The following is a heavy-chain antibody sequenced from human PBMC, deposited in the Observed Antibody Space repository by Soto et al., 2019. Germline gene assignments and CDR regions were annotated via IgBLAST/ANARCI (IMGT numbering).Heavy chain of an antibody. Sequence: QITLKASGPTLVKPTQTLTLTGTFSGFSRSAGGVGVGWIRQPQGTALECLALIYWDDDKRYRPSLKSRLTITKDTSKNQVGLTLTNMDPVDPATYYCAHRGLNESLFDFWGQGPLVTVSS. CDR3: AHRGLNESLFDF. CDR2: IYWDDDK. CDR1: GFSRSAGGVG. J-gene: IGHJ4*02. D-gene: IGHD2-8*01. V-gene: IGHV2-5*02.